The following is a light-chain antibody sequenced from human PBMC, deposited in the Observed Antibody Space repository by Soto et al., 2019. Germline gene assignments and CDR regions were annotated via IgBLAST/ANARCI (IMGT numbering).Light chain of an antibody. Sequence: QSALTQPPSASGSLGQSVTISCTGTSSDVGGYNYVSWHQQHPGKAPKVMIYEVTKRPPGVPDRFSGSKSGKTASLTVSGLQAVDEADYYFSSFAVGGNPVLLGVGTKLTVL. CDR3: SSFAVGGNPVL. CDR1: SSDVGGYNY. V-gene: IGLV2-8*01. J-gene: IGLJ2*01. CDR2: EVT.